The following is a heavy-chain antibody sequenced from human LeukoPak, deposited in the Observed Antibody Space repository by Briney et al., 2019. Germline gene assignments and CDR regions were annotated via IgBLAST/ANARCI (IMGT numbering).Heavy chain of an antibody. V-gene: IGHV3-21*01. D-gene: IGHD2-2*01. Sequence: GGSLRLSCAASGFTFSSYSMNWVRQAPGKGLEWVSSIRSSSSYIYYADSVKGRFTISRDNAKNSLYLQMNSLRAEDTAVYYCARDGPAPAAVDYWGQGTLVTVSS. J-gene: IGHJ4*02. CDR1: GFTFSSYS. CDR2: IRSSSSYI. CDR3: ARDGPAPAAVDY.